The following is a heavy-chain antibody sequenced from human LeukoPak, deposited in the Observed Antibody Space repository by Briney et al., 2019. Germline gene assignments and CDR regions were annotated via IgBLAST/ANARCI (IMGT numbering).Heavy chain of an antibody. CDR2: IKPDGSGE. Sequence: PGGSLRLSCAASGFTFSSYAMHWVRQAPWKAPEWVANIKPDGSGEYYVDSLKGRFTISRDNAENSLFLQMNSLRAEDTAVYYCARSGYSYGGTGMDVWGQGTTVSVSS. CDR3: ARSGYSYGGTGMDV. CDR1: GFTFSSYA. D-gene: IGHD5-18*01. J-gene: IGHJ6*02. V-gene: IGHV3-7*01.